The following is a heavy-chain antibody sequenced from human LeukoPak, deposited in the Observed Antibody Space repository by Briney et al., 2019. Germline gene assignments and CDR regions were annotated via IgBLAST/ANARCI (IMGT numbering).Heavy chain of an antibody. D-gene: IGHD6-19*01. Sequence: GASVKVSCKVSGYTLTELSMHWVRQAPGKGLEWMGGFDPEDGETIYAQKFQGRVTMTEDTSTVTAYMELSSLRSEDTAVYYCATPPREWLAYYFDYWGQGTLVTVSS. CDR2: FDPEDGET. CDR1: GYTLTELS. V-gene: IGHV1-24*01. J-gene: IGHJ4*02. CDR3: ATPPREWLAYYFDY.